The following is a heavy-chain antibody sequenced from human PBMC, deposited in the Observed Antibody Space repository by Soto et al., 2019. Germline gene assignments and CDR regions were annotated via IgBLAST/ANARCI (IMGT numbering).Heavy chain of an antibody. J-gene: IGHJ4*02. D-gene: IGHD6-13*01. CDR2: IYHSGST. V-gene: IGHV4-30-2*01. Sequence: QLQLQESGSGLVKPSQTLSLTCAVSGGSISSGGYSWSWIRQPPGKGLEWIGYIYHSGSTYYNPSPKNRVTISVDRSKNQFSLKLSSVTAADTAVYYCASSHAGAHITAAVHWGQGTLVTVSS. CDR3: ASSHAGAHITAAVH. CDR1: GGSISSGGYS.